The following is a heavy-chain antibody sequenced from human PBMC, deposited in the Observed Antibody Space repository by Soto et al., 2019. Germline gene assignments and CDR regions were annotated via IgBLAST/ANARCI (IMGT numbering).Heavy chain of an antibody. V-gene: IGHV4-31*03. CDR2: IYYSGST. CDR3: AREPLT. Sequence: QVQLQESGPGLVKPSKTLSLNCTVYGGSISSGGYYWNCIRQHPGKGLEWIGYIYYSGSTSYNPSLKSRVNISVDTSKNQFSLKLSSVTAAETAVYYCAREPLTWGQGTLVTVSS. CDR1: GGSISSGGYY. J-gene: IGHJ4*02.